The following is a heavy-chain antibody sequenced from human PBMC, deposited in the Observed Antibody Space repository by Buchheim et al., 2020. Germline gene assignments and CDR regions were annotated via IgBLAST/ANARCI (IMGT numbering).Heavy chain of an antibody. CDR2: IWYDGSNK. CDR3: AREGGYSYGWGY. D-gene: IGHD5-18*01. CDR1: GFTFSSYG. V-gene: IGHV3-33*01. J-gene: IGHJ4*02. Sequence: QVQLVESGGGVVQPGRSLRLSCAASGFTFSSYGMHWVRQAPGKGPEWVAVIWYDGSNKYYADSVKGRFTISRDNSKNTLYLQMNSLRAEDTAVYYCAREGGYSYGWGYWGQGTL.